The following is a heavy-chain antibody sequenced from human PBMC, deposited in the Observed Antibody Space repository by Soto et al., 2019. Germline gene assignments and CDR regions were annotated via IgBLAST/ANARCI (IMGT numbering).Heavy chain of an antibody. V-gene: IGHV4-59*01. CDR3: AIALSYHDVLAGRGWVFYFDY. CDR2: IYYSGNT. D-gene: IGHD3-9*01. Sequence: QVRLQESGPGLVKPSETLSLTCAVSGGSISSYYWSWIRQPPGRGLGWIGDIYYSGNTNYNPSLKSRVTISVDRSKSQFSLEVKSVTAADTAVYYCAIALSYHDVLAGRGWVFYFDYWGQGTLVTVPS. J-gene: IGHJ4*02. CDR1: GGSISSYY.